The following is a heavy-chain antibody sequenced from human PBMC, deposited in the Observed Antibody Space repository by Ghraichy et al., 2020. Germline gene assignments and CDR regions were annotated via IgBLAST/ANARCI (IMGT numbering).Heavy chain of an antibody. D-gene: IGHD2-2*01. CDR1: GFTFRSYF. CDR3: VRGVGYCTTASCFGGMDV. J-gene: IGHJ6*02. Sequence: GGSLRLSCGASGFTFRSYFMDWVRQAPGKGLEWVAVIWYDGSNKYYADSVKGRFTISRDNSKNTLYLQMNSLRAEDTAVYYCVRGVGYCTTASCFGGMDVWGQGTTVSVSS. CDR2: IWYDGSNK. V-gene: IGHV3-33*01.